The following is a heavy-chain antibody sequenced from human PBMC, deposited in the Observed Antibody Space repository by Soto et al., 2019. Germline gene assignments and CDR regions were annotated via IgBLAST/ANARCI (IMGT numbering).Heavy chain of an antibody. V-gene: IGHV3-48*03. CDR3: ARDPGTLGSTDAFDI. CDR1: GFAIKIYD. Sequence: EVQLAESGGGLVQPGGSLRLSCAAHGFAIKIYDIHEFRQARGKGLEWVSHIWRSGSPIYYTDFVKGRFTISTDSAKNSLSLQMDSLRAEDTALYYCARDPGTLGSTDAFDIWGQGTLVTVSS. CDR2: IWRSGSPI. J-gene: IGHJ3*02. D-gene: IGHD7-27*01.